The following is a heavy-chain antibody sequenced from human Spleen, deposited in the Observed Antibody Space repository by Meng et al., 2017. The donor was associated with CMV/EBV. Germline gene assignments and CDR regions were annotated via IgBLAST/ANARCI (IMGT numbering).Heavy chain of an antibody. CDR1: GFAFSKHG. Sequence: GESLKISCATSGFAFSKHGMHWVRQAPGKGLEWVAFIRYDGSNKYYADSVKGRFTISRDNSKNTLYLQMNSLRAEDTAVYYCAKDFSDSRSSDFWRRSYYYYGMDVWGQGTTVTVSS. CDR3: AKDFSDSRSSDFWRRSYYYYGMDV. CDR2: IRYDGSNK. V-gene: IGHV3-30*02. J-gene: IGHJ6*02. D-gene: IGHD3-3*01.